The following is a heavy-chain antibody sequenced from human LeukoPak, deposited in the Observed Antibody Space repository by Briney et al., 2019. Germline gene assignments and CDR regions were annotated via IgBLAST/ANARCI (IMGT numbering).Heavy chain of an antibody. CDR2: ISSSSSTI. J-gene: IGHJ4*02. V-gene: IGHV3-48*01. D-gene: IGHD3-22*01. Sequence: PGGSLRLSCAASGFTFSSYSMNWVRQAPGKGLEWVSYISSSSSTIYYADSVKGGFTISRDNAKNSLYLQMNSLRAEDTAVYYCARDTYYDSSGYYPGWGQGTLVTVSS. CDR1: GFTFSSYS. CDR3: ARDTYYDSSGYYPG.